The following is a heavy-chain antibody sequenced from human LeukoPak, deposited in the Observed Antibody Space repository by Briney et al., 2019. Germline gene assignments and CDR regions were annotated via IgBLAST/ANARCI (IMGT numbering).Heavy chain of an antibody. CDR2: IYYSGST. Sequence: PSETLSLTCAVSGGSISNYYWTWVRQPPGKGLEWIGYIYYSGSTNYNPSLKSRVTISIDTSKNQFSLELSSMTAADTAVYYCARGMTTRGVAFDIWGQGTMVTVSS. D-gene: IGHD4-11*01. CDR1: GGSISNYY. J-gene: IGHJ3*02. V-gene: IGHV4-59*12. CDR3: ARGMTTRGVAFDI.